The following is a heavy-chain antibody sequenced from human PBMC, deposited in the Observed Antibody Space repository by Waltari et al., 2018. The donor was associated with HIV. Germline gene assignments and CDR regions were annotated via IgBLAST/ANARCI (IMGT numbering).Heavy chain of an antibody. CDR1: GYTFVSYA. CDR2: INSDNHET. Sequence: CKASGYTFVSYAMHWVRQAPGQRPEWMGWINSDNHETEYSQKFHGRVTITRDTSANTAYMELRSLRSEDTAVYYCARGDYSGVSYSFDYWGQGTLVTISS. CDR3: ARGDYSGVSYSFDY. V-gene: IGHV1-3*04. J-gene: IGHJ4*02. D-gene: IGHD5-12*01.